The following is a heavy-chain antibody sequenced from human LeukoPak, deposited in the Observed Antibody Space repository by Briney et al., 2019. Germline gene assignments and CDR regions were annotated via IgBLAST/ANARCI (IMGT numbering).Heavy chain of an antibody. V-gene: IGHV1-69*13. CDR1: GGTFSSYA. CDR2: IIPIFGTA. Sequence: SVKVSRKASGGTFSSYAISWVRQAPGQGLEWMGGIIPIFGTANYAQKFQGRVTITADESTSTAYMELSSLRSEDTAVYYCAEQSTGTTGEFDYWGQGTLVTVSS. CDR3: AEQSTGTTGEFDY. D-gene: IGHD1-7*01. J-gene: IGHJ4*02.